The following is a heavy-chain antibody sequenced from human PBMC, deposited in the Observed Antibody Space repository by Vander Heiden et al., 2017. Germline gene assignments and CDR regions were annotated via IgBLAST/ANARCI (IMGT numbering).Heavy chain of an antibody. V-gene: IGHV1-2*02. CDR3: ARVEIVRFLEWLLFDY. CDR1: GYTFTGYY. D-gene: IGHD3-3*01. Sequence: QVQLVQSGAEVKKPGASVKVSCKASGYTFTGYYMHWVRQAPGQGLEWMGWINPNSGGTNYAQKLQGRVTMTRDTSISTAYMELSRLRSDDTAVYYCARVEIVRFLEWLLFDYWGQGTLVTVSS. CDR2: INPNSGGT. J-gene: IGHJ4*02.